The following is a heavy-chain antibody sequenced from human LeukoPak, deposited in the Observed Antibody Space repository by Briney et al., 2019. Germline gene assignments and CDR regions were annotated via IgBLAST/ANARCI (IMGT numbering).Heavy chain of an antibody. D-gene: IGHD4/OR15-4a*01. Sequence: SQTLSLTCAISGDSVSSKSAAWNWIWQSPSGGLEWVGRTYYRSKWSNDYAASVKSRITVNPDTSKNQFSLQLSSVTPEDTAVYYCARSRGATFDYWGQGTLVTVSS. CDR1: GDSVSSKSAA. CDR3: ARSRGATFDY. J-gene: IGHJ4*02. V-gene: IGHV6-1*01. CDR2: TYYRSKWSN.